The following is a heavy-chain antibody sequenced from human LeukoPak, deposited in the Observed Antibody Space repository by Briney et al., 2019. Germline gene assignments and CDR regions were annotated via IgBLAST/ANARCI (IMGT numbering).Heavy chain of an antibody. CDR1: GGSISTSNYY. V-gene: IGHV4-39*07. J-gene: IGHJ4*02. CDR3: ARHVGSCSGGSCYFDY. Sequence: PSETLSLTCTVSGGSISTSNYYWGWIRQPPGKGLEWIGNIFYSGSTYYSPSLKSRVTISLDTSRNQFSLKLSSVTAADTAVYYCARHVGSCSGGSCYFDYWGQGTLVTVSS. CDR2: IFYSGST. D-gene: IGHD2-15*01.